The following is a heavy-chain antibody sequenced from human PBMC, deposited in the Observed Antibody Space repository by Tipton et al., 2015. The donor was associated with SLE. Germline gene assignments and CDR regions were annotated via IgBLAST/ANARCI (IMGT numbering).Heavy chain of an antibody. CDR2: IYYSGST. D-gene: IGHD2-15*01. CDR1: GGSISSHY. CDR3: AGAKVAANDAGIDY. V-gene: IGHV4-31*03. Sequence: TLSLTCTVSGGSISSHYWSWIRQHPGKGLEWIGYIYYSGSTYYNPSLKSRVTISVDTSKNQFSLKLSSVTAADTAVYYCAGAKVAANDAGIDYWGQGTLVTVSS. J-gene: IGHJ4*02.